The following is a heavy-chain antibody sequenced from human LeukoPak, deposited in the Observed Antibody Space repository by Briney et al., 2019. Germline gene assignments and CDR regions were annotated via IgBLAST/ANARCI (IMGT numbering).Heavy chain of an antibody. V-gene: IGHV4-4*07. CDR2: IYTSGST. CDR1: GGSISSYY. CDR3: ARNTDFWSGSDAFDI. Sequence: PSETLSLTCTVSGGSISSYYWSWNRQPAGKGLEWIGRIYTSGSTNYNPSLKSRVTMSVDTSKNQFSLKLSSVTAADTAVYYCARNTDFWSGSDAFDIWGQGTMVTVSS. J-gene: IGHJ3*02. D-gene: IGHD3-3*01.